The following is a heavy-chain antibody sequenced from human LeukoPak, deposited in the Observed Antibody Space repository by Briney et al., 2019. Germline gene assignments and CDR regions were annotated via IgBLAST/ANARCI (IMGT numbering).Heavy chain of an antibody. V-gene: IGHV4-39*07. CDR1: GASVRSNTYF. J-gene: IGHJ4*02. CDR3: ARDHGSSNWYYY. Sequence: SETLSLTCSVSGASVRSNTYFWGWVRQPPGKGLEWIGYISNSGSVYYNPSLKSRVTISVDTSKTQFSLRLSSVTAADTAVYYCARDHGSSNWYYYWGQGTLVTVAS. D-gene: IGHD6-13*01. CDR2: ISNSGSV.